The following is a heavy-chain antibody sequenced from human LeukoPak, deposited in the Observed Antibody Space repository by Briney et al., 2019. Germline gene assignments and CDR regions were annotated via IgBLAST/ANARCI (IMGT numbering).Heavy chain of an antibody. V-gene: IGHV3-30*04. CDR2: ISYDGSNK. D-gene: IGHD4-11*01. Sequence: GRSLRLSCAASGFTFSSYAMHWVRQAPGKGLEWVAVISYDGSNKYYADSVKGRFTISRDNSKNTLYLQMNSLRAEDTAVYYCARESKGRFTGSYYYYGMDVWGKGTTVTVSS. CDR1: GFTFSSYA. J-gene: IGHJ6*04. CDR3: ARESKGRFTGSYYYYGMDV.